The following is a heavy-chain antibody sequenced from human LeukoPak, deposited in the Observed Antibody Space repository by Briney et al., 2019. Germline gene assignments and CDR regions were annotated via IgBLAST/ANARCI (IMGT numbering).Heavy chain of an antibody. Sequence: PGGSLRLSCAASGFSFRTYSMNWVRQAPGKGLEWVSSINSDSIWIYYADSVRGRFTISRDNTRNSLYLQMNSLRVEDTAVYYCARDAGGRTQREGWFDPWGQGTLVTVSS. J-gene: IGHJ5*02. CDR2: INSDSIWI. CDR1: GFSFRTYS. D-gene: IGHD1-26*01. CDR3: ARDAGGRTQREGWFDP. V-gene: IGHV3-21*01.